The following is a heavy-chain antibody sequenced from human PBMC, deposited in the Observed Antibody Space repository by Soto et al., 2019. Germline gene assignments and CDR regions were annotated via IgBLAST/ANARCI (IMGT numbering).Heavy chain of an antibody. Sequence: GGSLRLSCAASGFTFSDYYMSWIRQAPGKGLEWVSSISSSSSFIYYADSMKGRFTVSRDNDKNSLYLQMNSLRAEDTAVYYCARDRRITMVRGVVDAFDIWGQGTMVTVSS. CDR3: ARDRRITMVRGVVDAFDI. CDR2: ISSSSSFI. J-gene: IGHJ3*02. CDR1: GFTFSDYY. D-gene: IGHD3-10*01. V-gene: IGHV3-11*06.